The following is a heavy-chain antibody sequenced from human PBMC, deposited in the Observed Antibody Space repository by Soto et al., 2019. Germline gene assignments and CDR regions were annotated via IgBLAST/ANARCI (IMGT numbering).Heavy chain of an antibody. Sequence: PSETLSLTCSASGGSISSGYWTWIRQPPGKGLEWIGYIYYGGSINYNPSLKSRVIISVDTAKNQFSLRLSSVSAADTAVYYCTVSYYDVSGDSLDPCGQGTSVTVSS. D-gene: IGHD3-22*01. CDR3: TVSYYDVSGDSLDP. V-gene: IGHV4-59*01. CDR1: GGSISSGY. CDR2: IYYGGSI. J-gene: IGHJ5*02.